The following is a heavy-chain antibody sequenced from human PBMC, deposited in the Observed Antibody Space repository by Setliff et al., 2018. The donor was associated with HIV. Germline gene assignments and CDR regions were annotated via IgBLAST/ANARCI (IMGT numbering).Heavy chain of an antibody. CDR1: GGTFSSYA. D-gene: IGHD3-22*01. Sequence: SVKVSCKASGGTFSSYAISWVRQAPGQGLDWMGGIIPVFGTTNYAQKFQGRVTITADESTSTAYLELSSLRSEDTAVYYCARGGVYYYDSSGWSMDYWGQGTLVTVSS. V-gene: IGHV1-69*13. CDR2: IIPVFGTT. CDR3: ARGGVYYYDSSGWSMDY. J-gene: IGHJ4*02.